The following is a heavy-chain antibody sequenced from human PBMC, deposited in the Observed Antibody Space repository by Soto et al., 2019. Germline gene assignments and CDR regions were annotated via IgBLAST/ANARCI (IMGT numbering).Heavy chain of an antibody. J-gene: IGHJ4*02. CDR1: GFSLSTSGVG. CDR2: IYWDDDK. D-gene: IGHD3-22*01. V-gene: IGHV2-5*02. Sequence: QITLKESGPTLVKPTQTLTLTCTFSGFSLSTSGVGVGWIRQPPGKALEWLALIYWDDDKPYSPSLKSRLTITKDTSKNQVVRTMTNMDPVDTATYYCAHRLDYYDSGGPYFDYWGQGTLVTVSS. CDR3: AHRLDYYDSGGPYFDY.